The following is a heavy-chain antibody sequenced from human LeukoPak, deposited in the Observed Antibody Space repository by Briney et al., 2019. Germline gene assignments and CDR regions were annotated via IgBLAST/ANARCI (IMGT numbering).Heavy chain of an antibody. V-gene: IGHV3-21*01. CDR3: ARVEESASFDP. Sequence: GGSLRLSCAASGFTFSTYSMNWVRQAPGKGLEWVSSISRSSSYIYYADSVEGRFTISRDNAKNSLYLQMNSLRAEDTAVYYCARVEESASFDPWGQGTLVTVSS. CDR1: GFTFSTYS. CDR2: ISRSSSYI. J-gene: IGHJ5*02. D-gene: IGHD3-3*01.